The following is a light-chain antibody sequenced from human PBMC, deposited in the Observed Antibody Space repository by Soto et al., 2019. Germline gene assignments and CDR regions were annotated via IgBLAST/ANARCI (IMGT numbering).Light chain of an antibody. CDR1: QSVSSS. Sequence: EIVMTQSPATLSVSPGERATLSCRASQSVSSSLAWYQHKPGQAPRLLVYGASTRATGIPARFSGSGSGTEFTLTISSLQSEDLAVYYCQQHNNWPRTFGQGTKVDIK. V-gene: IGKV3-15*01. CDR2: GAS. CDR3: QQHNNWPRT. J-gene: IGKJ1*01.